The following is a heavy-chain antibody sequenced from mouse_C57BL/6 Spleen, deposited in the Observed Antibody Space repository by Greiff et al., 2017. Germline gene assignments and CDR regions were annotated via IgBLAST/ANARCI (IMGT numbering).Heavy chain of an antibody. CDR1: GYTFTDYY. D-gene: IGHD2-4*01. J-gene: IGHJ2*01. CDR3: AYYDYDNY. V-gene: IGHV1-26*01. Sequence: EVQLQQSGPELVKPGASVKISCKASGYTFTDYYMNWVKQSHGKSLEWIGDINPNNGGTSYNQKFKGKATLTVDKSSSTAYMELRSLTSEDSAVYYCAYYDYDNYWGQGTTLTVSA. CDR2: INPNNGGT.